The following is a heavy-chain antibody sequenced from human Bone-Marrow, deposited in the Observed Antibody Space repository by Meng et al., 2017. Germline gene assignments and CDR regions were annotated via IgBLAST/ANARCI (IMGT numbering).Heavy chain of an antibody. CDR3: ARDRGGYGDISY. CDR2: IYFSGTT. J-gene: IGHJ4*02. CDR1: TDSIRLVHYY. D-gene: IGHD4-17*01. V-gene: IGHV4-30-4*01. Sequence: QLRLRESGPDRGKPWKTLSPTCTVSTDSIRLVHYYWSWIRQPLAKGLEWIGFIYFSGTTYYNPSLKSRVTISVDTSKNQCSLNMSSVTAADTAVYYCARDRGGYGDISYWGQGTLVTVSS.